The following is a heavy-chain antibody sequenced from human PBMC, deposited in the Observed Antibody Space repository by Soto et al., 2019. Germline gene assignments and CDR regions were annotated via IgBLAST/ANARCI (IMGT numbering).Heavy chain of an antibody. CDR2: ISAHNGNT. CDR1: GYTFTSYG. V-gene: IGHV1-18*01. CDR3: ARGRYGDY. J-gene: IGHJ4*02. Sequence: QVHLVQSGAEVKKPGASVKVSCKCSGYTFTSYGITWVRQAPGQGPEWMRWISAHNGNTDYAQRLQGRVTVTRDTSTSTAYMELRSLRSDDTAVYYCARGRYGDYWGQGALVTVSS. D-gene: IGHD1-1*01.